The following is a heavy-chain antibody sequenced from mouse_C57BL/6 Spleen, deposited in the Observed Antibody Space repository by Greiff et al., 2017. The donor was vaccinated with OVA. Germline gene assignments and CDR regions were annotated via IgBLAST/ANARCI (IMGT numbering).Heavy chain of an antibody. CDR1: GFTFSSYA. J-gene: IGHJ2*01. CDR3: ARDRVVAPFDY. CDR2: ISDGGSYT. Sequence: DVQLVESGGGLVKPGGSLKLSCAASGFTFSSYAMSWVRQTPEKRLEWVATISDGGSYTYYPDNVKGRFTISRDNAKNNLYLQMSHLKSEDTAMYYCARDRVVAPFDYWGQGTTLTVSS. D-gene: IGHD1-1*01. V-gene: IGHV5-4*01.